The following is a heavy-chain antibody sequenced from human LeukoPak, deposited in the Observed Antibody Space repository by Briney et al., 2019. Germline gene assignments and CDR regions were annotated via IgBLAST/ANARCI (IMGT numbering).Heavy chain of an antibody. CDR3: ASFYCSGGSCYQYYYYYYMDV. V-gene: IGHV4-4*08. CDR1: GGSISTYY. CDR2: IYHSGST. Sequence: SETLSLTCTVSGGSISTYYWSWIRQPPGKGLEWIGYIYHSGSTKYNPSLKSRVTISVDTSKNQFSLKLSSVTAADTAVYYCASFYCSGGSCYQYYYYYYMDVWGKGTTVTISS. J-gene: IGHJ6*03. D-gene: IGHD2-15*01.